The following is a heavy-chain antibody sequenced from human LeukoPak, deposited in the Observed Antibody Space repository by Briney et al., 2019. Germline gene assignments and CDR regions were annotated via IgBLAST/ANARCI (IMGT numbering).Heavy chain of an antibody. V-gene: IGHV4-59*10. Sequence: SETLSLTCAVYGGSFSGYYWSWIRQPAGKGLEWIGRIYTSGSTNYNPSLKSRVTISVDTSKNQFSLKLSSVTAADTAVYYCAGREDLDYWGQGTLVTVSS. CDR1: GGSFSGYY. CDR3: AGREDLDY. J-gene: IGHJ4*02. CDR2: IYTSGST. D-gene: IGHD1-26*01.